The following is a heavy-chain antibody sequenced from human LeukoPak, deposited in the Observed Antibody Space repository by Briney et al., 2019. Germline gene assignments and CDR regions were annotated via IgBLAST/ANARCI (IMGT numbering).Heavy chain of an antibody. CDR1: GFTFSSYG. J-gene: IGHJ3*02. CDR2: ISGSGGST. D-gene: IGHD3-10*01. V-gene: IGHV3-23*01. Sequence: GGSLRLSCAASGFTFSSYGMSWVRQAPGKGLEWVSAISGSGGSTYHADSVKGRFTISRDNSKNTLYLQMNSLRAEDTAVYYCAKDEYMVRGVIDKDDAFDIWGQGTMVTVSS. CDR3: AKDEYMVRGVIDKDDAFDI.